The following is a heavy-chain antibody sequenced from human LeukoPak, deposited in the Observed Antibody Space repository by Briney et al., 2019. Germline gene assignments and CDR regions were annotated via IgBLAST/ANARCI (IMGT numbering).Heavy chain of an antibody. J-gene: IGHJ4*02. Sequence: SETLSLTCTVSGGSISSYYWSWIRQHPGKGLEWIGYIYYSGSTYYNPSLKSRVTISVDTSKNQFSLNLSSVTVADTAVYYCARTDGDSSNTCFFDYWGQGTPVTVSS. CDR2: IYYSGST. CDR3: ARTDGDSSNTCFFDY. V-gene: IGHV4-59*06. CDR1: GGSISSYY. D-gene: IGHD2-2*01.